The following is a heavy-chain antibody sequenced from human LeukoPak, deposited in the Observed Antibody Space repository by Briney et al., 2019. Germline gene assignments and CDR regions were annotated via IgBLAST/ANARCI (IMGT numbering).Heavy chain of an antibody. CDR2: LSWNSGRI. V-gene: IGHV3-9*01. CDR3: AKASAGFCTSNTCYGHFDY. CDR1: GFTFDNYA. D-gene: IGHD2-2*01. J-gene: IGHJ4*02. Sequence: GGSLRLSCAASGFTFDNYAMNWVRQAPGKGLEWVSGLSWNSGRIGYADSVKGRFTISRDNAKNSLYLQMNSLRAEDTALYYCAKASAGFCTSNTCYGHFDYWGQGTPVTVSS.